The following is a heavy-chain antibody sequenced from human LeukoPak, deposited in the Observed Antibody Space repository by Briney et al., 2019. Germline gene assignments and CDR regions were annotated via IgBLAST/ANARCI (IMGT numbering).Heavy chain of an antibody. CDR3: ARLLHYYGSGSSRYYFDY. CDR1: GYSFTSYW. V-gene: IGHV5-51*01. Sequence: GESLKISCKGSGYSFTSYWIGWVRQMPGKGLEWMGIIYPGDSDTRYSPSFQGQVTISADKSISTAYLQWSSLKASDTAMYYCARLLHYYGSGSSRYYFDYWGQGTLVTVSS. D-gene: IGHD3-10*01. J-gene: IGHJ4*02. CDR2: IYPGDSDT.